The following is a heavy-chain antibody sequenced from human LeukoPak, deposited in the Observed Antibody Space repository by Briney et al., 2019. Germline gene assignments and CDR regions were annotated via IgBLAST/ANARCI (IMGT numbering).Heavy chain of an antibody. CDR2: IYTSGST. CDR3: ARVADYYESSGYYDY. J-gene: IGHJ4*02. D-gene: IGHD3-22*01. V-gene: IGHV4-4*07. CDR1: GGSISSYY. Sequence: SETLSLTCTVSGGSISSYYWSWIRQPAGKGLEWIGRIYTSGSTNYNPSLKSRVTISVDTSKNQFSLKLSSVTAADTAVYYCARVADYYESSGYYDYWGQGTLVTVSS.